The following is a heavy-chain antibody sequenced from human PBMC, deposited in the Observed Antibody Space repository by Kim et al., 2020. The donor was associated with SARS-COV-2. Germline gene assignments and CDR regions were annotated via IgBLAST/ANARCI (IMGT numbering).Heavy chain of an antibody. CDR1: GFTFSNAW. CDR3: TTEPRITMIVVAEDVFDI. CDR2: IKSKTDGGTT. J-gene: IGHJ3*02. D-gene: IGHD3-22*01. Sequence: GGSLRLSCAASGFTFSNAWMSWVRQAPGKGLEWVGRIKSKTDGGTTDYAAPVKGRFTISRDDSKNTLYLQMNSLKTEDTAVYYCTTEPRITMIVVAEDVFDIWGQGTMVTVSS. V-gene: IGHV3-15*01.